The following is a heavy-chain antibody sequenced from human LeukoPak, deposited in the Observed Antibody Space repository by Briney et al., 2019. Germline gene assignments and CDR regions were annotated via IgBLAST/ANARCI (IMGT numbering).Heavy chain of an antibody. D-gene: IGHD6-13*01. CDR3: ARRDPSNSWYYFDD. Sequence: SETLSLTCTVSGGSISSGTYYWSWIRQHPEKGLEWIGNIYYSGSTYYNPSLKSRVTISLDTSKNQFSLKLSSVTAADTAMYFCARRDPSNSWYYFDDWGQGTLVTVSS. CDR1: GGSISSGTYY. J-gene: IGHJ4*02. CDR2: IYYSGST. V-gene: IGHV4-31*03.